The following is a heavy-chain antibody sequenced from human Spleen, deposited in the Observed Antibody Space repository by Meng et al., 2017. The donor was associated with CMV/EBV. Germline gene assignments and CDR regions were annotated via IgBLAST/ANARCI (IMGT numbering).Heavy chain of an antibody. CDR2: ISWDGDNT. V-gene: IGHV3-43D*04. CDR3: AREKGGSYSDS. J-gene: IGHJ4*02. CDR1: GFTIDDYV. D-gene: IGHD1-26*01. Sequence: GESLKISCAASGFTIDDYVMHWVRQPPGKGLEWVSLISWDGDNTHYRDSVKGRFTLSRDNAENSLYLQMNSLRAEDTAVYYCAREKGGSYSDSWGQGTLVTVSS.